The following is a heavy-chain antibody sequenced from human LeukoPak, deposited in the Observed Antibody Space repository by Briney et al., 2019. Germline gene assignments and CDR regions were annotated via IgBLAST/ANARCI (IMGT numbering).Heavy chain of an antibody. V-gene: IGHV3-20*04. CDR1: GFTFDDYG. CDR3: ARRFDS. CDR2: ISWNGGSI. Sequence: GGSLRPSCAASGFTFDDYGMNWVRQAPGKGLEWVSGISWNGGSIYYADSVKGRFTISRDNAKNSLYLQMNSLRAEDTAVYYCARRFDSWGQGTLVTVSS. J-gene: IGHJ4*02.